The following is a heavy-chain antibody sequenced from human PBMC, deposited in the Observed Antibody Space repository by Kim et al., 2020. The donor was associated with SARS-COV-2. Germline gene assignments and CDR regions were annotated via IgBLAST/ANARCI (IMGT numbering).Heavy chain of an antibody. CDR2: ISGNGDYT. D-gene: IGHD2-21*02. V-gene: IGHV3-23*01. Sequence: GGSLRLSCSPSGFIFSNYAMSWVRQAPGKGLEWVSTISGNGDYTFYADSVKGRFTISRDNFEYSVFLQMNSLRAEDTAIYFCANAQSAGCGGDCSWFAPWGQGTLVTVSS. J-gene: IGHJ5*02. CDR1: GFIFSNYA. CDR3: ANAQSAGCGGDCSWFAP.